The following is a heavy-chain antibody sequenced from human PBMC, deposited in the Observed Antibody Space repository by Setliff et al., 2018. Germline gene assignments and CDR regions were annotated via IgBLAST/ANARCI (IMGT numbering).Heavy chain of an antibody. CDR1: GGTFSSYA. J-gene: IGHJ4*02. CDR3: ASSRDYNFWSGYYSPLDY. CDR2: IIPIFGTA. D-gene: IGHD3-3*01. Sequence: ASVKVSCKASGGTFSSYAISWVRQAPGQGLEWMGGIIPIFGTANYAQKFQGRVTITADESTSTAYMALSSLRSEDTAVYYCASSRDYNFWSGYYSPLDYWGQGTLVTVSS. V-gene: IGHV1-69*13.